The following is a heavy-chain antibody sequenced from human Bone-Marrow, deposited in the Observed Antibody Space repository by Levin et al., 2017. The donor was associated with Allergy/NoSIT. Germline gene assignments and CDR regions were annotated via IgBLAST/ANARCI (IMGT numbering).Heavy chain of an antibody. CDR3: THLYDFWSGFLSYGMDV. D-gene: IGHD3-3*01. CDR2: IYWNDGK. V-gene: IGHV2-5*01. Sequence: SGPTLVKPTQTLTLTCTFSGFSLSPSGVGVGWIRQPPGKALECLALIYWNDGKSYSPSLKSRLTITKDTSKKQVVLTMTNMDPVDTATYYCTHLYDFWSGFLSYGMDVWGQGTTVTVSS. J-gene: IGHJ6*02. CDR1: GFSLSPSGVG.